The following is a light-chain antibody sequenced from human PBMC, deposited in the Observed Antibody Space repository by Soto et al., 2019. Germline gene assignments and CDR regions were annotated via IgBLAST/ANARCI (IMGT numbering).Light chain of an antibody. V-gene: IGKV4-1*01. CDR1: QSVLYSSNNKNY. J-gene: IGKJ4*01. CDR3: QQYYSTPLT. CDR2: WAS. Sequence: DIVMTQSPDSLAVSLGERATINCKSSQSVLYSSNNKNYLTWYQQKPGQPPKLLIYWASTREYGVPDRFSGSGSGTDFPLTISSLQAEDVAVYYCQQYYSTPLTFGGGTKVEIK.